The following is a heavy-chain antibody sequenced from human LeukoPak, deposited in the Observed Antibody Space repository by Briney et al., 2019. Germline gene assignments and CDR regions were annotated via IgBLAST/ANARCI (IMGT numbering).Heavy chain of an antibody. CDR3: ARDNSVRDEAWWFSP. V-gene: IGHV1-46*01. J-gene: IGHJ5*02. CDR2: ISPSGAST. CDR1: GYTFTSNY. Sequence: ASVKVSCKSFGYTFTSNYMHWVRQAPGQGPEWMGVISPSGASTTYAQTFQGRVTLTSDMSTSTDYLELSSLRSEDTAVYYCARDNSVRDEAWWFSPWGQGTLVTVSS. D-gene: IGHD5-24*01.